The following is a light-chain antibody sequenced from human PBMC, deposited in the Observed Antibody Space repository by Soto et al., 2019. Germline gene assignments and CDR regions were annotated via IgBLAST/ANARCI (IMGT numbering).Light chain of an antibody. CDR1: QSISTY. CDR3: QQNYGTPPIT. J-gene: IGKJ5*01. Sequence: DIQMTQSPSSLSASVGDRVTITCRASQSISTYLNWYQQKPGKAPKILIYGASSLQSGVPSRFSGSGSGTDFTLTISSLQPEDFATYYCQQNYGTPPITFGQGTRLEIK. V-gene: IGKV1-39*01. CDR2: GAS.